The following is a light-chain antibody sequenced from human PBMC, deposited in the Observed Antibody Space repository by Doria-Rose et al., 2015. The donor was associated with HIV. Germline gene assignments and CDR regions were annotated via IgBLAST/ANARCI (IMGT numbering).Light chain of an antibody. V-gene: IGKV1-5*03. J-gene: IGKJ1*01. CDR2: KAS. CDR1: QSIGSW. CDR3: QQHNSYWT. Sequence: DIRMTQSPSALSASVGDRVTITCRASQSIGSWLAWYQQKPGKTPMALIYKASSLESGVPSRFSGSGSGTEFTLTISSLQPDDFATYYCQQHNSYWTFGQGTKVEIK.